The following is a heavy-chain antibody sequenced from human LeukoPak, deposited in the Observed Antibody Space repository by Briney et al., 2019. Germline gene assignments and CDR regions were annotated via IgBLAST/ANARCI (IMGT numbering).Heavy chain of an antibody. CDR1: GFSLISYW. Sequence: PGGSLSLSCGASGFSLISYWMHWVRQTPEKRLVWVSYIDPYGGDTNYADSVKGRFTISRGNDKNTLYLQMNSLRVDDTAVYFCARGPYYYDSVGHPAIWGHGTMVTVSS. CDR2: IDPYGGDT. CDR3: ARGPYYYDSVGHPAI. V-gene: IGHV3-74*01. J-gene: IGHJ3*02. D-gene: IGHD3-16*01.